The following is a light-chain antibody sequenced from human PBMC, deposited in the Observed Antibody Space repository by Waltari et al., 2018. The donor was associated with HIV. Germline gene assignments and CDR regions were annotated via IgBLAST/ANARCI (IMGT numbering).Light chain of an antibody. CDR3: NSYTTSSTLHVV. CDR1: SRDVGGYNY. CDR2: DVS. J-gene: IGLJ2*01. V-gene: IGLV2-14*03. Sequence: QSALTQPASVSGSPGQSITISCTGTSRDVGGYNYVSWYQHHPGKAPKLMIYDVSNRPSGVSNLFSGSKSGNTASLTISGLQAEDEADYYCNSYTTSSTLHVVFGGGTKLTVL.